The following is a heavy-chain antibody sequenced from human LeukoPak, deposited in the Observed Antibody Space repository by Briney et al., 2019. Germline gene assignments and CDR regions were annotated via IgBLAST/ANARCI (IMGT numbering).Heavy chain of an antibody. CDR2: INHSGST. J-gene: IGHJ6*03. V-gene: IGHV4-34*01. CDR1: GGSFSGYY. D-gene: IGHD2-8*01. CDR3: ARGKKLGIVLMVYARYYYYMDV. Sequence: SETLSLTCAVYGGSFSGYYWSWIRQPPGKGLEWIGEINHSGSTNYNPSLKSRVTISVDTSKNQFSLKLSSVTAADTAVYYCARGKKLGIVLMVYARYYYYMDVWGKGTTVTVSS.